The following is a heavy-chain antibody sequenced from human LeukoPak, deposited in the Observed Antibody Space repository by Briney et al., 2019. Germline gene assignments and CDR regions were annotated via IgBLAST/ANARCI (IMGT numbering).Heavy chain of an antibody. Sequence: GGSLRLSCAASGFTFSSYAMSWVRQTPGKGLEWVSAISSSGVNTYYADSVKGRFTISRDNSKNTLYLQMKSLRAEDTAVYYCAKGRWSSSFSLAIDYWGQGTLVTVSS. V-gene: IGHV3-23*01. J-gene: IGHJ4*02. D-gene: IGHD6-13*01. CDR1: GFTFSSYA. CDR2: ISSSGVNT. CDR3: AKGRWSSSFSLAIDY.